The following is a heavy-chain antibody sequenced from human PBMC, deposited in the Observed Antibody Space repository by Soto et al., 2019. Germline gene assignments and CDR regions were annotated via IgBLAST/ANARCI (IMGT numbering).Heavy chain of an antibody. V-gene: IGHV4-39*01. CDR3: ARHSLALRKNNWFDP. CDR1: GDSIISSDFY. D-gene: IGHD3-3*02. Sequence: SETLSLTCTVSGDSIISSDFYWGWVRQPPGKGLEWIGSIFYLGSSYYNPSLKSRVTMSVDTPKNQFSLRLRSVTAADTALYFCARHSLALRKNNWFDPWGQGIMVTVS. J-gene: IGHJ5*02. CDR2: IFYLGSS.